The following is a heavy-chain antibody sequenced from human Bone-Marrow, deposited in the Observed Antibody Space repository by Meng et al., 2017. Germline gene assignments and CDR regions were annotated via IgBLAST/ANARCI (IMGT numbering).Heavy chain of an antibody. J-gene: IGHJ6*02. CDR2: INHSGST. CDR1: GGSFSGYY. CDR3: ARKRTLYCSGGSCYWFYYYYGMDV. Sequence: GSLRLSCAVYGGSFSGYYWSWIRQPPGEGLEWIGEINHSGSTNYNPSLKSRVTISVDTSKNQFSLKLSSVTAADTAVYYCARKRTLYCSGGSCYWFYYYYGMDVWGQGTTVTVSS. V-gene: IGHV4-34*01. D-gene: IGHD2-15*01.